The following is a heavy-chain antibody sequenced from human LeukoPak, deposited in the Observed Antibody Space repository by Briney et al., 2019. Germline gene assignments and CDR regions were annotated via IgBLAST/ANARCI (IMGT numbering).Heavy chain of an antibody. J-gene: IGHJ3*02. D-gene: IGHD2-15*01. V-gene: IGHV6-1*01. Sequence: SQTLSLTCAISGDSVSSNSAAWNWVRQSPSRGLEWLGRTYYRSKLYNDYAVSVKSRITINPDTSKNQFSLQLNSVTPEDTAVYYCARDRPAYCSGGSCYPYDAFDIWGQGTMVTVSS. CDR3: ARDRPAYCSGGSCYPYDAFDI. CDR2: TYYRSKLYN. CDR1: GDSVSSNSAA.